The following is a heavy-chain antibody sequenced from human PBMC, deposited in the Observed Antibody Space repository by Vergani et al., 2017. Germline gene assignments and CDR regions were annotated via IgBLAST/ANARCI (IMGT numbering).Heavy chain of an antibody. CDR1: VGTFSSYT. D-gene: IGHD5-24*01. J-gene: IGHJ6*02. CDR3: ATGRKGLQHYSYYYYGMDV. Sequence: QVQLVQSGAEVKKPGSSVKVSCKASVGTFSSYTISWVRQAPVQGLEWMGRIIPILGIANYAQKFQGRVTITADKYTSTAYMELSSLRSEDTAVYYCATGRKGLQHYSYYYYGMDVWGQGP. V-gene: IGHV1-69*02. CDR2: IIPILGIA.